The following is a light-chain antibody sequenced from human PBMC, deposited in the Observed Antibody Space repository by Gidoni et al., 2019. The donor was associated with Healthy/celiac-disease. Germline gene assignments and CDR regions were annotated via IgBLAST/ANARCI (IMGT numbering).Light chain of an antibody. J-gene: IGKJ2*01. V-gene: IGKV2-28*01. CDR3: MQALQKRT. Sequence: DIVMTQSPLSLPVTPGEPASISCRSSQSLLHSNGYNYLDWYLQKPGQSPQLLIYLGSNRASGVPDRFSGSGSGTDFTLKISRVEAEDVGVYYCMQALQKRTFXXXTKLEIK. CDR1: QSLLHSNGYNY. CDR2: LGS.